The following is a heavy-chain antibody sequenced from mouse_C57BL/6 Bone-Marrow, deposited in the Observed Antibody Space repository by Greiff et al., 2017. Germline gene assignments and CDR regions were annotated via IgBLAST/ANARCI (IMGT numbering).Heavy chain of an antibody. Sequence: QVQLQQSGAELVKPGASVKMSCKASGYTFTSYWITWVKQRPGQGLEWIGDIYPVSGSTNYNEKFKSKATLTVDTSSSTAYMQLSSLTSEDSAVYYCARAGYYSIFAYWGQGTMVTVSA. CDR1: GYTFTSYW. V-gene: IGHV1-55*01. D-gene: IGHD2-5*01. CDR3: ARAGYYSIFAY. CDR2: IYPVSGST. J-gene: IGHJ3*01.